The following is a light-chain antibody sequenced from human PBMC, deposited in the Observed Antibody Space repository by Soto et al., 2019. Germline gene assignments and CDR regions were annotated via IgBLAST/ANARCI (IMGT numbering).Light chain of an antibody. Sequence: EVVLTQSPVTLSLSPGERATLSCRASQSVSSYLAWYQQKPGQAPRLLIYDVSNRATGIPARFSGSGSGTAFTLTIRALAPEDFAVYYCQQRNYWQVTFGQGTRLEIK. J-gene: IGKJ5*01. CDR1: QSVSSY. CDR3: QQRNYWQVT. V-gene: IGKV3-11*01. CDR2: DVS.